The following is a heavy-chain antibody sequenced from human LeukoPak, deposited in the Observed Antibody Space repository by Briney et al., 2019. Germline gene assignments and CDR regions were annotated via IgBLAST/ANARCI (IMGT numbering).Heavy chain of an antibody. CDR1: GFTVNSKY. J-gene: IGHJ6*02. D-gene: IGHD6-19*01. CDR2: IHSGGST. Sequence: GGSLRLSCAASGFTVNSKYLSWVRQAPGKGLEWVSVIHSGGSTYYADSVRGRFTISRDNSKNTMYLQMNSLRAEDTAVYYCASEPSSGFSLYYYYGMHVWGQGTTVTVSS. CDR3: ASEPSSGFSLYYYYGMHV. V-gene: IGHV3-53*01.